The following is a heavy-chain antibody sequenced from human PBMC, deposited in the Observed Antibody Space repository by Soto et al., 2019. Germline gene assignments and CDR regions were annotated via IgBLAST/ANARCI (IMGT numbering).Heavy chain of an antibody. V-gene: IGHV4-31*03. CDR2: IYYSGST. D-gene: IGHD1-1*01. CDR1: GGSISSGGYY. J-gene: IGHJ3*02. Sequence: SETLSLTCTVSGGSISSGGYYWSWIRQHPGKGLEWIGYIYYSGSTYYNPSLKSRVTISVDTSKNQFSLKLSSVTAADTAVYYCARDPSVESDAFDIWGQGXMVTV. CDR3: ARDPSVESDAFDI.